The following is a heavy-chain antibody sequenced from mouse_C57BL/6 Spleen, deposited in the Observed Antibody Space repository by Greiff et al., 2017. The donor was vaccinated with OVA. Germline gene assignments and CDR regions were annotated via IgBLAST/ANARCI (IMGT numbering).Heavy chain of an antibody. CDR3: ARNHGNYVGYFDV. CDR1: GFSLSTSGMG. J-gene: IGHJ1*03. D-gene: IGHD2-1*01. V-gene: IGHV8-12*01. Sequence: QVTLKECGPGILQSSQTLSLTCSFSGFSLSTSGMGVSWIRQPSGKGLEWLAHIYWDDDKRYNPSLKSRLTISKDTSRNQVFLKITSVDTADTATYYCARNHGNYVGYFDVWGTGTTVTVSS. CDR2: IYWDDDK.